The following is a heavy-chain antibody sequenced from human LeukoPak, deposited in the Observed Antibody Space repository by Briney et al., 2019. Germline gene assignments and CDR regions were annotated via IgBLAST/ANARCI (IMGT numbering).Heavy chain of an antibody. V-gene: IGHV4-39*07. CDR1: GASTSSASYF. CDR3: ARTFIAARPHYFDY. J-gene: IGHJ4*02. Sequence: SETLSLTCTVSGASTSSASYFWGWIRQPPGKGLEWIGTIYYSGRPHFNPSLKSRVTISVDTSKNQFSLKLSTVTAADTAVYYCARTFIAARPHYFDYWGQGTLVTVSS. CDR2: IYYSGRP. D-gene: IGHD6-6*01.